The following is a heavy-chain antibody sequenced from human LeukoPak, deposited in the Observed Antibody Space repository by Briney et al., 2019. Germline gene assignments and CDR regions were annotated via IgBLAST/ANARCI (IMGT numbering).Heavy chain of an antibody. V-gene: IGHV4-34*01. CDR2: INHSGST. CDR1: GGSFSGYY. CDR3: AASWKWSHYFDY. Sequence: PSETLSLTCAVYGGSFSGYYWSWIRQPPGKGLEWIGEINHSGSTNYNPSLKRRVTISVETSKNQFSLKLSSVTAADTAVYYCAASWKWSHYFDYWGQGTLVTVSS. J-gene: IGHJ4*02. D-gene: IGHD2-15*01.